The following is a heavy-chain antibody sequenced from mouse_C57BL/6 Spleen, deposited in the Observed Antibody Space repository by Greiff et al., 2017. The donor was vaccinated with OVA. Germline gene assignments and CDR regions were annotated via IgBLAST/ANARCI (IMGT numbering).Heavy chain of an antibody. V-gene: IGHV1-82*01. CDR1: GYAFSSSW. D-gene: IGHD3-3*01. CDR3: ARGWVDY. J-gene: IGHJ2*01. CDR2: IYPGDGDT. Sequence: VKVVESGPELVKPGASVKISCKASGYAFSSSWMNWVKQRPGKGLEWIGRIYPGDGDTNYNGKFKGKATLTADKSSSTAYMQLSSLTSEDSAVYFCARGWVDYWGQGTTLTVSS.